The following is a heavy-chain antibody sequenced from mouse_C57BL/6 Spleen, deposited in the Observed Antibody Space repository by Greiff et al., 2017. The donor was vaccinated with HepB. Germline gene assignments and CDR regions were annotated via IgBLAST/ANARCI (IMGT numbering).Heavy chain of an antibody. J-gene: IGHJ3*01. CDR2: IDPETGGT. V-gene: IGHV1-15*01. CDR1: GYTFTDYE. D-gene: IGHD2-4*01. CDR3: TRSEDDYDGGAWFAY. Sequence: QVQLQQSGAELVRPGASVTLSCKASGYTFTDYEMHWVKQTPVHGLEWIGAIDPETGGTAYNQKFKGKAILTADKSSSTAYMELRSLTSEDSAVYYCTRSEDDYDGGAWFAYWGQGTLVTVSA.